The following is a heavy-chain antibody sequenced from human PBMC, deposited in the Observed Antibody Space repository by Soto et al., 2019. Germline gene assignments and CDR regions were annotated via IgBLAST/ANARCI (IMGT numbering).Heavy chain of an antibody. Sequence: QVQLVQSGAQVRRPGTSVLISCTTSGYNFNTYGIIWVRQAPGQGLEWMGWISGYNGYTKYAQSLEDRVTLSTDTSTRTAFLELRNLRSGDTALYFCARDRDYSHTDADVDYWGQGTQVTVSS. CDR1: GYNFNTYG. V-gene: IGHV1-18*01. CDR2: ISGYNGYT. J-gene: IGHJ4*02. CDR3: ARDRDYSHTDADVDY. D-gene: IGHD3-22*01.